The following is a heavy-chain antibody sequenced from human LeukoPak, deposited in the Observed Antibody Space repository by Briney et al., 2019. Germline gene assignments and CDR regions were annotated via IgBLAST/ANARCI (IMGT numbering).Heavy chain of an antibody. CDR2: IYYSGST. Sequence: SETLSLTCTVSGGSISGYYWSWIRQPPGKGLEWIGYIYYSGSTNYNPSLKSRVTISVDTSKNQFSLKLSSVTAADTAVYYCARVGVTTSFRGTYYYGMDVWGQGTTVTVSS. D-gene: IGHD4-11*01. J-gene: IGHJ6*02. V-gene: IGHV4-59*01. CDR1: GGSISGYY. CDR3: ARVGVTTSFRGTYYYGMDV.